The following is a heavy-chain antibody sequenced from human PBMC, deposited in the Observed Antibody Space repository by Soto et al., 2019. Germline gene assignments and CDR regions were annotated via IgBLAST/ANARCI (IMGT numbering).Heavy chain of an antibody. J-gene: IGHJ4*02. V-gene: IGHV4-39*01. CDR3: ARLQGAPTLFDY. CDR2: IYYSGST. Sequence: SETLSLTCTVSGGSISSSSYYWGWIRQPPGKGLEWIGSIYYSGSTYYNPSLKSRVTISVDTSKNQFSLKLSSVTAADTAVYYCARLQGAPTLFDYWGQGTLVTVSS. CDR1: GGSISSSSYY.